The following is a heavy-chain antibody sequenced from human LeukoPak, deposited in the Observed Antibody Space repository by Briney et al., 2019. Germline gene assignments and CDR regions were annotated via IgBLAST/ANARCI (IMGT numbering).Heavy chain of an antibody. Sequence: PGGSLRLSCAASGFTFSSYAMHWVRQPPAKGLEWVAVISYDGSNKYYADSVKGRFTISRDNSKNTLYLQMNSLRAEDTAVYYCARGVYYDILTGNRQSPGVLSWFDPWGQGTLVTVSS. CDR1: GFTFSSYA. D-gene: IGHD3-9*01. CDR2: ISYDGSNK. V-gene: IGHV3-30-3*01. CDR3: ARGVYYDILTGNRQSPGVLSWFDP. J-gene: IGHJ5*02.